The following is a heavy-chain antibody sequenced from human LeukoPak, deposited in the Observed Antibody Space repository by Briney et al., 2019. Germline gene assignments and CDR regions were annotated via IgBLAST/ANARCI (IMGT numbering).Heavy chain of an antibody. CDR2: INPSGGST. Sequence: ASMKVSCKASGYTFTSDYMHWVRQAPGQGLEWMGIINPSGGSTSYAEKFQGRVTMTRDTSTSTVYMELSSLRSEDTAVYYCARDPLEGSGSVDYWGQGTLVNVSS. D-gene: IGHD3-10*01. J-gene: IGHJ4*02. CDR3: ARDPLEGSGSVDY. CDR1: GYTFTSDY. V-gene: IGHV1-46*01.